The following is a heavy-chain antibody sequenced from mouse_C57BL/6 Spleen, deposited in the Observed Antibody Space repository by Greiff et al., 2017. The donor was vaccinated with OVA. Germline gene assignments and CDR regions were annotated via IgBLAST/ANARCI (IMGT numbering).Heavy chain of an antibody. J-gene: IGHJ4*01. CDR3: ARGDYGSSYLYAMDY. Sequence: QVQLQQPGAELVKPGASVKLSCKASGYTFTSYWMHWVKQRPGQGLEWIGMIHPNSGSTNYNEKFKSKATLTVDKSSSTAYMQLSSLTSVDSAVYDCARGDYGSSYLYAMDYWGQGTSVTVSS. CDR1: GYTFTSYW. V-gene: IGHV1-64*01. CDR2: IHPNSGST. D-gene: IGHD1-1*01.